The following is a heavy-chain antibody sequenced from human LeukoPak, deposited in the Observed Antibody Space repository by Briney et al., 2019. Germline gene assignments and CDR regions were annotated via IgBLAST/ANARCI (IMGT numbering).Heavy chain of an antibody. D-gene: IGHD5-18*01. Sequence: QPGGSLRLSCAASGFTFSSYAMSWVRQSPGKGLEGVANIKQDESEKYYVDSVKGRFTISRDNAKNSLYLQMNSLRAEDTAVYYCARGHVDTTMAGEFDFWGQGTLVTVSS. V-gene: IGHV3-7*01. J-gene: IGHJ4*02. CDR2: IKQDESEK. CDR3: ARGHVDTTMAGEFDF. CDR1: GFTFSSYA.